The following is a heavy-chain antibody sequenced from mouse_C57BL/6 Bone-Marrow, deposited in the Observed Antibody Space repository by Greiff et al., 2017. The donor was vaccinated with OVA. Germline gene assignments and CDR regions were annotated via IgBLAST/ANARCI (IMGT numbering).Heavy chain of an antibody. CDR2: ISYSGST. D-gene: IGHD3-1*01. CDR3: ARYRGHYWYFDV. Sequence: VQLKESGPGLAKPSQTLSLTCSVTGYSFTSDYWNWIRKFPGNKLEYMGYISYSGSTYYNPSLNSRISITRDTYKNQYNLQLKSVTTEDTATEYCARYRGHYWYFDVWGTGTTVTVSS. J-gene: IGHJ1*03. V-gene: IGHV3-8*01. CDR1: GYSFTSDY.